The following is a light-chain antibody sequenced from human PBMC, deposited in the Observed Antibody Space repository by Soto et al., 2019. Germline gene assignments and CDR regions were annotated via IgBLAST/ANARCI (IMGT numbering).Light chain of an antibody. V-gene: IGKV3D-20*02. Sequence: EIVLTQSPGTLSLSPGERATLSCRASQSVSSSYLAWYQQKPGQTPRLLIYDASNRAAGIPARFSGSGSGTDFTLTISSLEPEDFAVYYCRQRSNWPLTFGGGTKVDI. CDR3: RQRSNWPLT. CDR2: DAS. CDR1: QSVSSSY. J-gene: IGKJ4*01.